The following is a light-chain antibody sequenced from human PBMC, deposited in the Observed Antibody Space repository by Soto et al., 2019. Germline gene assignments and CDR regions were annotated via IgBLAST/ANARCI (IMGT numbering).Light chain of an antibody. CDR2: DIS. Sequence: EIVLTQSPATLSLSPGERATLSCRASQSVSSFLAWYQQKPGQAPRLLIYDISNRATGIPARFSGSGSGTDFTLTISSLEPEDIAVYYCQQRSNWPSYSFGQGTKVEIK. J-gene: IGKJ2*01. V-gene: IGKV3-11*01. CDR3: QQRSNWPSYS. CDR1: QSVSSF.